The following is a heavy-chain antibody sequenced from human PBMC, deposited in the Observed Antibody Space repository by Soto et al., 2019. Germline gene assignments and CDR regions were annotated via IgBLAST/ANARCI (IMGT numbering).Heavy chain of an antibody. J-gene: IGHJ2*01. V-gene: IGHV3-23*01. Sequence: ETLSLTCTVSGGSISSYYWSWVRQAPGKGLEWVSAISGSGGSTYYADSVKGRFTISRDNSKNTLYLQMNSLRAEDTAVYYCAKGATIVVVPAAMGWYFDLWGRGTLVTVSS. CDR2: ISGSGGST. CDR3: AKGATIVVVPAAMGWYFDL. CDR1: GGSISSYY. D-gene: IGHD2-2*01.